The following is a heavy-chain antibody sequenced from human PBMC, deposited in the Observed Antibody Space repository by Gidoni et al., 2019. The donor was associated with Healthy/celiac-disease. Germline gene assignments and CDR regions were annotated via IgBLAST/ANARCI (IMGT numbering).Heavy chain of an antibody. CDR2: IWYDGSNK. V-gene: IGHV3-33*01. D-gene: IGHD1-1*01. CDR3: ARGWTISSMDV. CDR1: GFTFSSYG. J-gene: IGHJ6*02. Sequence: QVQLVESGGGVVQPGRSRRLSCAAPGFTFSSYGMHWVRQAPGKGLEWVAVIWYDGSNKYYADSVKGRFTISRDNSKNTLYLQMNSLRAEDTAVYYCARGWTISSMDVWGQGTTVTVSS.